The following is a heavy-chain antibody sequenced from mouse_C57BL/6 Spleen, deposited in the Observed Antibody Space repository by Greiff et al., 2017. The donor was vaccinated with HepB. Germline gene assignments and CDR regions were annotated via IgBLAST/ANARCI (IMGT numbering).Heavy chain of an antibody. CDR1: GYTFTDYN. CDR2: INPNNGGT. J-gene: IGHJ4*01. Sequence: VQLQQSGPELVKPGASVKIPCKASGYTFTDYNMDWVKQSHGKGLEWIGDINPNNGGTIYNQKFKGKATLTVDKSSSTAYMELRSLTSDDAAVYYCARRSEASYAMDYGGQGTSVTVSS. D-gene: IGHD6-1*01. V-gene: IGHV1-18*01. CDR3: ARRSEASYAMDY.